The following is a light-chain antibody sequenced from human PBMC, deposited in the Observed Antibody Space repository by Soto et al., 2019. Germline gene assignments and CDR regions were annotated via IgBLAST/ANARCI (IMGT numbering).Light chain of an antibody. CDR1: SSNIGTNY. CDR2: LND. CDR3: AAWDGSLDGRFV. V-gene: IGLV1-47*02. J-gene: IGLJ1*01. Sequence: QSALTQSPSASGTPGQRVTISCAGSSSNIGTNYVHWYQQLPGTAPKLLIYLNDQRPSGVPDRFSGSKSGTSASLAISGLRSEDEADYFCAAWDGSLDGRFVFGTGTKVTVL.